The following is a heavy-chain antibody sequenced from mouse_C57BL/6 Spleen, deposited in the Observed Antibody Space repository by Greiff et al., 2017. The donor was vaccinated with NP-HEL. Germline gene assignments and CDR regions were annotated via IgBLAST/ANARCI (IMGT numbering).Heavy chain of an antibody. CDR2: IYPGSGST. V-gene: IGHV1-55*01. Sequence: QVQLQQPGAELVKPGASVKMSCKASGYTFTSYWITWVKQRPGQGLEWIGDIYPGSGSTNYNEKFKSKATLTVDTSSSTASMRLSSLTSEDAAVYYGARGGGGAMDYWGQGTSVTVSS. CDR1: GYTFTSYW. CDR3: ARGGGGAMDY. J-gene: IGHJ4*01.